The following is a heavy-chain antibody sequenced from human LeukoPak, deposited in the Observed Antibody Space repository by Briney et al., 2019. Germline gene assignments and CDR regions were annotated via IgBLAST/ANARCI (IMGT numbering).Heavy chain of an antibody. Sequence: GASVKVSCKVSGYTLTELSMHWVRQAPGKGLEWMGGFDPEDGETIYAQKFQGRVTMTEDTSTDTAYMELSSLRSEDTAVYYCATGVFSSGYYGNWFDPWGQGTLVTVSS. CDR1: GYTLTELS. J-gene: IGHJ5*02. CDR3: ATGVFSSGYYGNWFDP. D-gene: IGHD3-22*01. V-gene: IGHV1-24*01. CDR2: FDPEDGET.